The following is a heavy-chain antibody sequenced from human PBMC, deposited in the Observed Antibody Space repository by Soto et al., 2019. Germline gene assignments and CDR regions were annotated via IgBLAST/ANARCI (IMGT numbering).Heavy chain of an antibody. Sequence: GGSLRLSCAASGFTFSSYAMHWVRQAPGKGLEWVAVISYDGSNKYYADSVKGRFTISRDNSKNTLYLQMNSLRAEDTAVYYCARSYYDFWSGYYPYDYRGQGTLVTVSS. CDR2: ISYDGSNK. J-gene: IGHJ4*02. CDR1: GFTFSSYA. D-gene: IGHD3-3*01. CDR3: ARSYYDFWSGYYPYDY. V-gene: IGHV3-30-3*01.